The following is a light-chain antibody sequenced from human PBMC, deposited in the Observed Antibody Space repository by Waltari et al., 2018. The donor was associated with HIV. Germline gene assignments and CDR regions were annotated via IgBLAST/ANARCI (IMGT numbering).Light chain of an antibody. CDR3: QQYNSYSWT. Sequence: DIQMTQSPSTLSASVGERVTITCRASQSISSWLAWYQQNPGKAPKLLIYKASTLESGVPSRFSGSGSGTEFTLTISSLQPNDFATYYCQQYNSYSWTFGQGTKVDIK. CDR2: KAS. J-gene: IGKJ1*01. CDR1: QSISSW. V-gene: IGKV1-5*03.